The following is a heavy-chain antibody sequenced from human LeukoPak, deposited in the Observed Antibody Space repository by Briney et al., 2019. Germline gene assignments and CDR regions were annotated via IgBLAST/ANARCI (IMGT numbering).Heavy chain of an antibody. CDR2: ISGSGGST. J-gene: IGHJ3*02. D-gene: IGHD3-3*01. V-gene: IGHV3-23*01. CDR1: GFTFSSYA. CDR3: AKDAIFGVVIMYNPIRHSAFDI. Sequence: GGSLRLSCAASGFTFSSYAMSWVRQAPGKGLEWVSAISGSGGSTYYADSVKGRFTISRDNSKNTLYLQMNSLRAEDTAVYYCAKDAIFGVVIMYNPIRHSAFDIWGQGTMVTVSS.